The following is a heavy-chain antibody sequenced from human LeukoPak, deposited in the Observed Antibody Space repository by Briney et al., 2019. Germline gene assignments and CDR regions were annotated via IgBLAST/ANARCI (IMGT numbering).Heavy chain of an antibody. Sequence: TSETLSLTCTVSGGSISSYYWSWIRQPPGKGLEWIGYIYYSGSTNYNPSLKSRVTISEDTSKNQFSLKLSSVTAADTAVYYCAREEDYGFDYWGQGTLVTVSS. CDR1: GGSISSYY. D-gene: IGHD4-17*01. CDR3: AREEDYGFDY. V-gene: IGHV4-59*01. CDR2: IYYSGST. J-gene: IGHJ4*02.